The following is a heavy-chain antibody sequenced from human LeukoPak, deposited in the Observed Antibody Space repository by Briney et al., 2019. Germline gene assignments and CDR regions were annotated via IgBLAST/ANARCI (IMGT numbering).Heavy chain of an antibody. CDR2: IYYSGST. V-gene: IGHV4-59*01. CDR1: GGSISSYY. J-gene: IGHJ4*02. Sequence: SETLSLTCTVSGGSISSYYWSWIRQPPGKGLGWIGYIYYSGSTNYNPSLKSRVTISVDTSKNQFSLKLTSVTAADTAVYYCARDRRIAAAAPGDYWGQGTLVTVSS. CDR3: ARDRRIAAAAPGDY. D-gene: IGHD6-13*01.